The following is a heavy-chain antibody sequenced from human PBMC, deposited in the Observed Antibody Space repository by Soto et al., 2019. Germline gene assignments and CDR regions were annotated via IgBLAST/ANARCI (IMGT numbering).Heavy chain of an antibody. D-gene: IGHD7-27*01. V-gene: IGHV3-23*01. CDR2: ISGSGGST. Sequence: GGSLRLSCAASGFTFSSYAMSWVRQAPGKGLEWVSAISGSGGSTYYADSVKGRFTISRDNSKNTLYLQMNSLRAEDTAVYYCAKAQLHRINYARLGGFDYWGQGTLVTVSS. CDR3: AKAQLHRINYARLGGFDY. J-gene: IGHJ4*02. CDR1: GFTFSSYA.